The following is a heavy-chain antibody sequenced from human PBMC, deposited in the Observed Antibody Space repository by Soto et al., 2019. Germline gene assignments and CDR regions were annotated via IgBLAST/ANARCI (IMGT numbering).Heavy chain of an antibody. CDR2: IYYSGTS. D-gene: IGHD2-2*01. V-gene: IGHV4-59*08. Sequence: PSETLSLTCTVSGGSISSYYWSWIRQPPGKGLEWIGYIYYSGTSNYNPSLKSRVAMSVDTSKNQFSLKLSSVTAADTAVYYCARLGGYCSGTNCYGYYGMDVWGQGTTVTVSS. CDR3: ARLGGYCSGTNCYGYYGMDV. J-gene: IGHJ6*02. CDR1: GGSISSYY.